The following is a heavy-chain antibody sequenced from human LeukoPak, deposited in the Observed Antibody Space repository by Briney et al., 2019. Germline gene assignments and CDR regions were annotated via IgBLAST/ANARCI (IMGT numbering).Heavy chain of an antibody. CDR1: GFTVSSNY. CDR2: IYSGGST. D-gene: IGHD6-19*01. CDR3: ARLGSLCSSGWPGAFDI. V-gene: IGHV3-53*01. J-gene: IGHJ3*02. Sequence: PGGSLRLSCAASGFTVSSNYMSWVRQAPGKGLEWVSVIYSGGSTYYADSVKGRFTISRDNSKNTLYLQMNSLRAEDTAVYYCARLGSLCSSGWPGAFDIWGQGTMVTVSS.